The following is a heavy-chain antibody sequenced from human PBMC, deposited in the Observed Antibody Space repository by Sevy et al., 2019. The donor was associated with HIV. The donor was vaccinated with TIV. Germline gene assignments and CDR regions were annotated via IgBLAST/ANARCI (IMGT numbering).Heavy chain of an antibody. J-gene: IGHJ4*02. CDR3: ARRDGDYVLY. CDR1: GGSISSSIYY. V-gene: IGHV4-39*01. CDR2: IYYRGST. Sequence: SETLSLTCTVSGGSISSSIYYWGWIRQPPGKGLEWIGSIYYRGSTYYNPSLKSRVTISVDTSKNQFTLKLSSVTAADTAVYYWARRDGDYVLYWGQGTRGTVSS. D-gene: IGHD4-17*01.